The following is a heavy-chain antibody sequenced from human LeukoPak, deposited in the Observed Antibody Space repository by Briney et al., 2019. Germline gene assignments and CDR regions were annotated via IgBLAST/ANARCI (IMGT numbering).Heavy chain of an antibody. D-gene: IGHD6-13*01. V-gene: IGHV1-46*01. CDR3: ARGAAGQQLVRFWFDP. J-gene: IGHJ5*02. CDR1: GYTFTSYY. CDR2: INPSGGST. Sequence: ASVKVSCKASGYTFTSYYMHWVRQAPGQGLEWMGIINPSGGSTSYAQKFQGRVTMTRDTSTSTVYMELSSLRSEDTAVYYCARGAAGQQLVRFWFDPWGQGTLDTVSS.